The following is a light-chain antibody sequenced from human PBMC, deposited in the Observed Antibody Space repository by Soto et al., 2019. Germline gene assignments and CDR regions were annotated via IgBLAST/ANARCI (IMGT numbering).Light chain of an antibody. Sequence: EIVLTQSPATLSLSPGERATLSCRASQSVSSYLAWYQQKPGQAPRLLIYDASNRATDIPARFSGSGSGTDCTLTISSLEPEDFAVYYCQQRSKWPRTFGQGTKVEIK. CDR2: DAS. V-gene: IGKV3-11*01. CDR1: QSVSSY. CDR3: QQRSKWPRT. J-gene: IGKJ1*01.